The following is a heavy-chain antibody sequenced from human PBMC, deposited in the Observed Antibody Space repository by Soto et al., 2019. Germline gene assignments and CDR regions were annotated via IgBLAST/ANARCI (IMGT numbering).Heavy chain of an antibody. D-gene: IGHD2-21*02. CDR2: INPNSGGT. Sequence: QVQLVQSGAEVKKPGASVKVSCKASGYTFTGYYIHWVRQAPGQGLEWMGWINPNSGGTNYAQKFQGRVTMTRDTSISTAYMELSRLRSDDTAVYYCASLGWGDDHYYYIMDVWGQGTTVTVSS. V-gene: IGHV1-2*02. CDR1: GYTFTGYY. J-gene: IGHJ6*02. CDR3: ASLGWGDDHYYYIMDV.